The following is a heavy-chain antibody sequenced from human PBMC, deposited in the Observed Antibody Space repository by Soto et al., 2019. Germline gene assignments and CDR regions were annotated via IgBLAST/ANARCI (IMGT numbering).Heavy chain of an antibody. D-gene: IGHD4-17*01. Sequence: QVQLVQSGAEVKKPGASVKVSCKASGYTFTSYAMHWVRQAPGQRLEWMGWINAGNGNTKYSQKFQGRVTITRDTSASTAYMELSSLRSEDTAVYYCARGYDYGDYAFDYWGQGTLVTVSS. CDR2: INAGNGNT. CDR3: ARGYDYGDYAFDY. J-gene: IGHJ4*02. V-gene: IGHV1-3*01. CDR1: GYTFTSYA.